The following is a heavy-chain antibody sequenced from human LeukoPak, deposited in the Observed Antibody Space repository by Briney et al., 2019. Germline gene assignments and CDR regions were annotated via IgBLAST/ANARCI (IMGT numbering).Heavy chain of an antibody. J-gene: IGHJ6*02. Sequence: PGGSLRLSCAASGFTFSSYGMHWVRQAPGKGLEWVAVIWYDGSNKYYPDSVKGRFTISRDNAKNTLYLQMNSLKAEDTAVYYCASTVVTPSGMNVWGQGTTVTVSS. CDR3: ASTVVTPSGMNV. D-gene: IGHD4-23*01. CDR2: IWYDGSNK. V-gene: IGHV3-33*03. CDR1: GFTFSSYG.